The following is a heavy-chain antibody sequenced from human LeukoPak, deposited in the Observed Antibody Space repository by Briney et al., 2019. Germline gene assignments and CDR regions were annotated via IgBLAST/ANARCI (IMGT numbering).Heavy chain of an antibody. CDR2: ISGSGGST. J-gene: IGHJ4*02. D-gene: IGHD3-3*01. Sequence: GGSLRLSCAASGLTFSSYAMSWVRQAPGKGLEWVSAISGSGGSTYYADSVKGRFTISRDNSKNTLYLQMNSLRAEDTAVYYCAKVGIRGFLEWLSGFDYWGQGTLVTVSS. V-gene: IGHV3-23*01. CDR3: AKVGIRGFLEWLSGFDY. CDR1: GLTFSSYA.